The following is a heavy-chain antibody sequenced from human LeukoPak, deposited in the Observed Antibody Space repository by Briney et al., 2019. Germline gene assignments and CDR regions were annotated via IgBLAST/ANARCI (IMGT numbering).Heavy chain of an antibody. CDR1: GFTFSNAW. D-gene: IGHD3-16*02. CDR2: IKSKTEGGAT. J-gene: IGHJ5*02. CDR3: TTPFFVVPSS. V-gene: IGHV3-15*01. Sequence: GGSLRLSCPASGFTFSNAWMNWVRQAPGKGLEWVGRIKSKTEGGATDYAAPVKGRFTISRDDSKNTLYLQMNSLKTEDTAVYYCTTPFFVVPSSWGQGALVTVSS.